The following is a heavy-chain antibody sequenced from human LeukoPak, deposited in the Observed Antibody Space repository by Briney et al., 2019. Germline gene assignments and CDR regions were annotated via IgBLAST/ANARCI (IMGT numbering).Heavy chain of an antibody. CDR3: ARDPGESGSYQDY. D-gene: IGHD1-26*01. J-gene: IGHJ4*02. CDR1: GFTFSSYS. Sequence: KPGGSLRLSCAASGFTFSSYSMNWVRQAPGKGLEWVSYISSSSSYTNYADSVKGRFTISRDNAKNSLYLQMNSLRAEDTAVYYCARDPGESGSYQDYWGQGTLVTVSS. CDR2: ISSSSSYT. V-gene: IGHV3-21*05.